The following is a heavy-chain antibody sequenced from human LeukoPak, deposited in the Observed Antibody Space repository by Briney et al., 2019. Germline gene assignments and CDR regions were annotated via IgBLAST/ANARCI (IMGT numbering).Heavy chain of an antibody. CDR2: IFTSGIT. CDR3: ARGGVAAKYYFDY. D-gene: IGHD3-10*01. V-gene: IGHV4-4*07. J-gene: IGHJ4*02. Sequence: PSETLSLTCTVSGGSISIYYWNWIRQPAGKGLEWIGRIFTSGITNYDPSLKSRVTMSVDTSKNQFSLNLSSVTAADTAVYYCARGGVAAKYYFDYWGPGTLVTVSS. CDR1: GGSISIYY.